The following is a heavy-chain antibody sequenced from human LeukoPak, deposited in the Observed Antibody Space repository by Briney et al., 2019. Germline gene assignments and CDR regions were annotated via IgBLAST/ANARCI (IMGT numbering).Heavy chain of an antibody. CDR2: ISVNSGDI. J-gene: IGHJ3*02. V-gene: IGHV3-9*03. CDR3: ARWSGARAFDI. CDR1: GFTFDDYA. Sequence: GGFLRLSCAASGFTFDDYAMHWVRQAPGKGLEWVSGISVNSGDIIYADSVKGRFTISRDNAKNSLFLQMNSLRAEDMALYYCARWSGARAFDIWGQGTLVTVSS. D-gene: IGHD3-10*01.